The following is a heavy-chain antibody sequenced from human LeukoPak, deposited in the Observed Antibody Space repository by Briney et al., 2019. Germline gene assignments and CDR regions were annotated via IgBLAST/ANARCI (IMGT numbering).Heavy chain of an antibody. D-gene: IGHD6-13*01. CDR3: AKSRETRSSSRYSDAFDI. J-gene: IGHJ3*02. V-gene: IGHV5-51*01. Sequence: GESLKISCKGSGYSFTSYWIGWVRQMPGKGLEWMGIIYPGYSDTRYSPSFQGQVTISADKSISTAYLQWSSLKASDTAMYYCAKSRETRSSSRYSDAFDIWGQGTMVTVSS. CDR1: GYSFTSYW. CDR2: IYPGYSDT.